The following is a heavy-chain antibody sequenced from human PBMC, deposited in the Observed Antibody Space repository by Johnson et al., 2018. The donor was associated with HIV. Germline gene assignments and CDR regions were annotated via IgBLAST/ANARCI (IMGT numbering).Heavy chain of an antibody. Sequence: LIRSDSSSRLSLNRYKKNWVRQAPGKGLAWVAVISYDGTSKYQADSVKGRFTISRDNSKNTLSLQMNSLRAEDTAVYYCAKDTVWSSGYYGGAFDIWGQGTMVTVSS. CDR1: RLSLNRYK. J-gene: IGHJ3*02. CDR3: AKDTVWSSGYYGGAFDI. CDR2: ISYDGTSK. D-gene: IGHD3-22*01. V-gene: IGHV3-30*18.